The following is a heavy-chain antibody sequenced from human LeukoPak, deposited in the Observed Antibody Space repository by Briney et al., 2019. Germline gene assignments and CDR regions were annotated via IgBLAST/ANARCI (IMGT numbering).Heavy chain of an antibody. CDR3: ARELEDYYDSSGSEAFDI. CDR1: GGSISSYY. D-gene: IGHD3-22*01. J-gene: IGHJ3*02. Sequence: SETLSLTCTVSGGSISSYYWSWIRQPPGKGLEWIGYIYYSGSTNYNPSPKSRVTISVDTSKNQFSLKLSSVTAADTAVYYCARELEDYYDSSGSEAFDIWGQGTMVTVSS. CDR2: IYYSGST. V-gene: IGHV4-59*01.